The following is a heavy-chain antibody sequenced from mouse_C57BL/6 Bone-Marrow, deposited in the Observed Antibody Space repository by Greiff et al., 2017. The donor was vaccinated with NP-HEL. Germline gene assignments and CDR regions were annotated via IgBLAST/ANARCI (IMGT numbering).Heavy chain of an antibody. J-gene: IGHJ3*01. CDR3: ARGGGCGRCPWFAY. Sequence: VQLQQPGAELVKPGASVKLSCKASGYTFTSYWMQWVKQRPGQGLEWIGEIDPSDSYTNYNQKFKGKATLTVDTSSSTAYMQLSSLTSGDPAVFYCARGGGCGRCPWFAYWGGGTLVTVTA. V-gene: IGHV1-50*01. CDR2: IDPSDSYT. D-gene: IGHD1-1*02. CDR1: GYTFTSYW.